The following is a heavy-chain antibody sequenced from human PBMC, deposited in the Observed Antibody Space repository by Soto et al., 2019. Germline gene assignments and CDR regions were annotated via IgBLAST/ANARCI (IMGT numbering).Heavy chain of an antibody. V-gene: IGHV3-30-3*01. CDR3: ASLVEQLGYYYGMDV. CDR2: ISYDGSNK. D-gene: IGHD6-13*01. CDR1: GFTFSSYA. Sequence: GGSLRLSCVASGFTFSSYAMHWVRQAPGKGLEWVAVISYDGSNKYYADSVKGRFTISRDNSKNTLYLQMNSLRAEDSAVYYCASLVEQLGYYYGMDVWGQGTTVTVSS. J-gene: IGHJ6*02.